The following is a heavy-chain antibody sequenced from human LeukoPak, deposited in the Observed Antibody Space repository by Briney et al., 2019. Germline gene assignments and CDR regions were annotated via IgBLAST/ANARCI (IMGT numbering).Heavy chain of an antibody. Sequence: GGSLRLSCAASGFTFSSYGMSWFRQAPGKGLEWLSAISGSGGSTYYADSVQGRFTISRDNSKNTLYLQMSSLRAEDAAIYYCAKDIQLSTWGLGTMVTVSS. CDR3: AKDIQLST. J-gene: IGHJ3*01. CDR1: GFTFSSYG. CDR2: ISGSGGST. D-gene: IGHD5-24*01. V-gene: IGHV3-23*01.